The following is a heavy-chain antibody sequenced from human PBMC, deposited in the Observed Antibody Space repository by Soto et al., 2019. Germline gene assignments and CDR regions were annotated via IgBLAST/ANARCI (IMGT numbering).Heavy chain of an antibody. D-gene: IGHD1-1*01. J-gene: IGHJ5*02. V-gene: IGHV1-2*04. Sequence: KIFGASVKVSCKASGYTFTGYNMHWVRQAPGQGLEWMGWINPNSGGTNYAQKFQGWVTMTRDTSISTAYMELSRLRSDDTAVYYCARGKDTTGTTSDWFDPWGQGTLVTSPQ. CDR1: GYTFTGYN. CDR2: INPNSGGT. CDR3: ARGKDTTGTTSDWFDP.